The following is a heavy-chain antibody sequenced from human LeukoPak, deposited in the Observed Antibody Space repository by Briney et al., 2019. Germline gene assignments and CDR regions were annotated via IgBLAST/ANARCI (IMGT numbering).Heavy chain of an antibody. J-gene: IGHJ4*02. CDR2: ICGDGGCA. CDR1: GLKFDDYA. V-gene: IGHV3-43*02. Sequence: GGSLRLSCAASGLKFDDYAMHRVRQAPGKGLEWVSLICGDGGCAYYGDSVRGRFTVSRDNSKSCLYLHMHTLKIEDTAFYYCVTDWRGYSFHQWGQGALVTVST. D-gene: IGHD3-3*01. CDR3: VTDWRGYSFHQ.